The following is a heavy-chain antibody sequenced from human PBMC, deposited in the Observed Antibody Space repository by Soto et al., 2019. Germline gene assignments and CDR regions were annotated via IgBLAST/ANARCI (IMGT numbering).Heavy chain of an antibody. CDR3: AREGSSTSYDLGYYYGMDV. CDR2: IIPILGIA. CDR1: GGTFSSYT. Sequence: GASVKVSCKASGGTFSSYTISWVRQAPGQGLEWMGRIIPILGIANYAQKFQGRVTITADKSTSTAYMELSSLRSEDTAVYYCAREGSSTSYDLGYYYGMDVWGQGTTVTVSS. D-gene: IGHD2-2*01. V-gene: IGHV1-69*04. J-gene: IGHJ6*02.